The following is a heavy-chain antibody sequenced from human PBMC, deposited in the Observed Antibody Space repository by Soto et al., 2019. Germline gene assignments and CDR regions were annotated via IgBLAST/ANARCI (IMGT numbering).Heavy chain of an antibody. CDR1: GFTFSSYA. D-gene: IGHD5-18*01. CDR3: ARDGPYSYGTFAY. CDR2: ISYDGSNK. V-gene: IGHV3-30-3*01. J-gene: IGHJ4*02. Sequence: QVQLVESGGGVVQPGRSLRLSCAASGFTFSSYAMHWVRQAPGKGLEWVAVISYDGSNKYYADSVKGRFTISRDNSKNTLYLQMNSLRAEDTAVYYWARDGPYSYGTFAYWGQGTLVTVSS.